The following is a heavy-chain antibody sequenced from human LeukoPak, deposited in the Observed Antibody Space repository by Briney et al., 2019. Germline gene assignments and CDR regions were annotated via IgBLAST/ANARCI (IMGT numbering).Heavy chain of an antibody. V-gene: IGHV3-23*01. J-gene: IGHJ4*02. D-gene: IGHD3-22*01. CDR2: ISGGGGST. CDR3: AKENWVYNWKYDSSGSGINY. Sequence: GGSLRLSCAASGFTFNNYAMSWVRQAPGKGLEWVSAISGGGGSTYYADSVKGRFSISRDSSSNTLYLQMNSLRGGDTAVYYCAKENWVYNWKYDSSGSGINYWGQGTLVTVSS. CDR1: GFTFNNYA.